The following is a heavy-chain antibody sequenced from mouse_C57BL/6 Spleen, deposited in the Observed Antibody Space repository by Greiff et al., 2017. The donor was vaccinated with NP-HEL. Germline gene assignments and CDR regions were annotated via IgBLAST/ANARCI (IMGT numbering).Heavy chain of an antibody. Sequence: EVQRVESGGDLVKPGGSLKLSCAASGFTFSSYGMSWVRQTPDKRLEWVATISCGGSYTYYPDSVKGRFTISRDNAKNTLYLQMSSLKSEDTAMYYCASYDYDRGPYAMDYWGQGTSVTVSS. CDR3: ASYDYDRGPYAMDY. CDR1: GFTFSSYG. V-gene: IGHV5-6*01. J-gene: IGHJ4*01. CDR2: ISCGGSYT. D-gene: IGHD2-4*01.